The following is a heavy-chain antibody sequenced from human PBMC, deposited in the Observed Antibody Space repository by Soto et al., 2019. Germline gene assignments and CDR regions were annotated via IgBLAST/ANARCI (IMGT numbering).Heavy chain of an antibody. CDR3: ARDDVLCEGGRCYGVRLDV. J-gene: IGHJ6*04. CDR1: GFTVSSKY. CDR2: IQSGGPT. Sequence: EVQLVESGGGLVQPGGSLRLSCAASGFTVSSKYMSWVRQAPGKGLEWVSLIQSGGPTYYADSVKGRFTISRDTSENTVHLQMDSLRAEDTAVYYCARDDVLCEGGRCYGVRLDVWGKGTTVTGSS. D-gene: IGHD2-15*01. V-gene: IGHV3-66*01.